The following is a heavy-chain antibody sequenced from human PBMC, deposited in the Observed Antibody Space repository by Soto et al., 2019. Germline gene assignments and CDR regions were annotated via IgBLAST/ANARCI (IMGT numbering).Heavy chain of an antibody. CDR3: ARDGGSGHFDY. CDR2: VYYSGST. J-gene: IGHJ4*02. Sequence: QVQLQESGPGLVKPSETLSLTCTVSGGSISTFYRSWIRQPPGKGLEWIAYVYYSGSTNYNPSLKSRVSVSVDTSKNHFSLKLSSVTAADTAVYYCARDGGSGHFDYWGLGTLVTVSS. CDR1: GGSISTFY. V-gene: IGHV4-59*01. D-gene: IGHD3-16*01.